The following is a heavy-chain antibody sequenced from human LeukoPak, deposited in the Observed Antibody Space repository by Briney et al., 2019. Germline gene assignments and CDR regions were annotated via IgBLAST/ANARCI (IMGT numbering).Heavy chain of an antibody. J-gene: IGHJ6*02. Sequence: PGGSLRLSCAASGFTFSSYAMSWVRQAPGKGLEWVSTFGNSAHYAYSVKGRFTISRDNSKNTLYLQMNSLRADDTAVYYCANHGVYSGSYSMDVWGQGTTVIVSS. V-gene: IGHV3-23*01. CDR1: GFTFSSYA. CDR3: ANHGVYSGSYSMDV. CDR2: FGNSA. D-gene: IGHD1-26*01.